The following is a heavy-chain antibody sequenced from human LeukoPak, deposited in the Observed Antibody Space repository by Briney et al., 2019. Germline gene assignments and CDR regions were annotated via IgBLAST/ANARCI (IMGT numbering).Heavy chain of an antibody. Sequence: ASVKVSCKASGGTFSSYAISWVRQAPGQGLEWMRRIIPIFGTANYAQKFQGRVTITTDESTSTAYMELSSLRSEDTAVYYCARDQQGWLQFMDYGGQGTLVTVSS. D-gene: IGHD5-24*01. J-gene: IGHJ4*02. CDR1: GGTFSSYA. V-gene: IGHV1-69*05. CDR2: IIPIFGTA. CDR3: ARDQQGWLQFMDY.